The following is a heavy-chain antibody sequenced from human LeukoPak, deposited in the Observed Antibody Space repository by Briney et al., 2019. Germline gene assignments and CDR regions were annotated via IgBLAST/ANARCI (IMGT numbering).Heavy chain of an antibody. J-gene: IGHJ4*02. CDR1: SGSFRGYY. Sequence: SETLSLTCAVYSGSFRGYYWSWIRQPPGKGLEWIGEINHSGSTNYNPSLKSRVTISVDTSKNQFSLKLSSVTAADTAVYYCAIGHVRGLRFPHYFDYWGQGTLVTVSS. CDR3: AIGHVRGLRFPHYFDY. CDR2: INHSGST. V-gene: IGHV4-34*01. D-gene: IGHD3-10*02.